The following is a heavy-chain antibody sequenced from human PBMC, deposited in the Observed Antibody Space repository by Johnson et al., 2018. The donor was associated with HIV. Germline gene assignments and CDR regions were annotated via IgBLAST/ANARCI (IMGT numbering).Heavy chain of an antibody. J-gene: IGHJ3*02. CDR3: ATDLFSLILEDDAFDT. CDR2: ISYDGSNK. Sequence: QVQLVESGGGLVQPGGSLRLSCAASGFTFSSYWMSWVRQAPGKGLEWVAVISYDGSNKYYADSVKGRFTISRDNSKNMLYLQMNSLRAEDTAVYYCATDLFSLILEDDAFDTWGQGTMVTVSS. V-gene: IGHV3-30*03. CDR1: GFTFSSYW.